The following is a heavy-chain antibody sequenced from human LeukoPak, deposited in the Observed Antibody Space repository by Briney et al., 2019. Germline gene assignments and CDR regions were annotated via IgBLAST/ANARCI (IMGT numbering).Heavy chain of an antibody. CDR1: GFTVSSNY. CDR3: ARVRTASTTYGMDV. CDR2: IYSGGST. Sequence: GGSLRLSCAASGFTVSSNYMSWVRQAPGKGLEWVSVIYSGGSTYYADSVKGRFTISRDNAKNSLYLQMSSLTADDTAVYYCARVRTASTTYGMDVWGQGTTVTVSS. V-gene: IGHV3-66*01. J-gene: IGHJ6*02. D-gene: IGHD1/OR15-1a*01.